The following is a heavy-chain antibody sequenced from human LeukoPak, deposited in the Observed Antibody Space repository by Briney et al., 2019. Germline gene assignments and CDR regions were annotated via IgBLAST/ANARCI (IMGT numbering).Heavy chain of an antibody. CDR2: IYYSGST. J-gene: IGHJ5*02. CDR3: ARHGYSSGSLAWFDP. Sequence: PSETLSLTCTVAGGSITSYYWSWIRQPPGKGLEWIGYIYYSGSTNYNPSLKSRVTISVDTSKNQFSLKLSSVTAADTAVYYCARHGYSSGSLAWFDPWGQGTQVTVSS. CDR1: GGSITSYY. D-gene: IGHD6-19*01. V-gene: IGHV4-59*01.